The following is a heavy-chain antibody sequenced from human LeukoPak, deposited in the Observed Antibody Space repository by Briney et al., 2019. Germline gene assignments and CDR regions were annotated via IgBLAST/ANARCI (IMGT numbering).Heavy chain of an antibody. Sequence: SETLSLTCTVSGGSISSGGYYWSWIRQHPGKGLEWIGYIYYSGSTNYNPSLKSRVTISVDTSKNQFSLKLSSVTAADTAVYYCARATYYYDSSGYYSYFDYWGQGTLVTVSS. CDR3: ARATYYYDSSGYYSYFDY. CDR2: IYYSGST. CDR1: GGSISSGGYY. V-gene: IGHV4-61*08. D-gene: IGHD3-22*01. J-gene: IGHJ4*02.